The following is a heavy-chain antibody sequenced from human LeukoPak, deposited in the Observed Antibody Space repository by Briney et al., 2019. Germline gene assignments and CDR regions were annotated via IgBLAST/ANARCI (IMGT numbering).Heavy chain of an antibody. CDR2: IKQDGSEK. CDR3: ARDPYSGNYGNYYYYYMDV. V-gene: IGHV3-7*01. D-gene: IGHD1-26*01. Sequence: QTGGSLRLSCAASGFMFSSYWMSWVRQAPGKGLEWVANIKQDGSEKYYVDSVKGRFTISRDIAKNSLYLQMNSLGPEDTAVYYSARDPYSGNYGNYYYYYMDVWGKGTTVTISS. CDR1: GFMFSSYW. J-gene: IGHJ6*03.